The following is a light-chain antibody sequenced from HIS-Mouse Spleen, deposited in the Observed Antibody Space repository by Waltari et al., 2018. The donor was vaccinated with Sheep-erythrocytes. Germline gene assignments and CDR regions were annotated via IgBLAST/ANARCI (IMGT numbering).Light chain of an antibody. Sequence: QSALTQPRSVSGSPGQSATISCTGTSSDVGGYNYVPRYQQHPGKAPKLTIYDVSKRPSGVPGRFSGSKSGNPASLTISGLQAEDEADYYCCSYAGSYNHVFATGTKVTVL. V-gene: IGLV2-11*01. CDR3: CSYAGSYNHV. CDR2: DVS. J-gene: IGLJ1*01. CDR1: SSDVGGYNY.